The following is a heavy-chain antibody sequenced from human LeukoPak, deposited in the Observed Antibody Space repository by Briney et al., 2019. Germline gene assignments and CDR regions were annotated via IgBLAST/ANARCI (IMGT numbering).Heavy chain of an antibody. Sequence: ASVKVSCKASGYTFTSYGISWVRQAPGQGLEWMGWISAYNGNTNYAQKFQGRVTITADESTSTAYTELSSLRSEDTAVYYCARGYDYVWGSYRPDWGQGTLVTVSS. CDR3: ARGYDYVWGSYRPD. D-gene: IGHD3-16*02. J-gene: IGHJ4*02. V-gene: IGHV1-18*01. CDR1: GYTFTSYG. CDR2: ISAYNGNT.